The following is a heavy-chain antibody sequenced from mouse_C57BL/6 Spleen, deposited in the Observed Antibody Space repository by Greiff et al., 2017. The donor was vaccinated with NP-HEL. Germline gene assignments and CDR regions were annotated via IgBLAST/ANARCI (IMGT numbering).Heavy chain of an antibody. CDR1: GYTFTSYW. J-gene: IGHJ2*01. CDR2: IDPSDSYT. CDR3: ARGDYDEGLYYFDY. Sequence: QVQLQQPGAELVRPGTSVKLSCKASGYTFTSYWMHWVKQRPGQGLEWIGVIDPSDSYTNYNQKFKGKATLTVDTSSSTAYMQLSSLTSEDSAVYYCARGDYDEGLYYFDYWGQGTTLTVSS. D-gene: IGHD2-4*01. V-gene: IGHV1-59*01.